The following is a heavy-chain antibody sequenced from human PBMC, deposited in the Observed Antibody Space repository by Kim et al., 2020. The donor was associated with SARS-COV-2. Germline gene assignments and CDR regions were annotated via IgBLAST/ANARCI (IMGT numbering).Heavy chain of an antibody. CDR2: INPNSGGT. CDR1: GYTFTGYY. D-gene: IGHD3-10*01. V-gene: IGHV1-2*04. J-gene: IGHJ6*02. Sequence: ASVKVSCKASGYTFTGYYMHWVRQAPGQGLEWMGWINPNSGGTNYAQKFQGWVTMTRDTSISTAYMELSRLRSDDTAVYYCASDLNYYGSGSYYNVIKPNYYYYGMDVWGQGTTVTVSS. CDR3: ASDLNYYGSGSYYNVIKPNYYYYGMDV.